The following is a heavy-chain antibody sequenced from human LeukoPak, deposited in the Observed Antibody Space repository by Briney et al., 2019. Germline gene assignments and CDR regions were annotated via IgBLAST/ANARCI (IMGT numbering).Heavy chain of an antibody. CDR1: GGSISSSSYY. Sequence: SETLSLTCIVSGGSISSSSYYWGWIRQPPGKGLDWIANIYYSGSTYYNPSLKSRVTISIDTSKNQFSLKLNSVTAADTAVYYCARSSSWYGGPGFDNWGQGILVTVSS. J-gene: IGHJ4*02. V-gene: IGHV4-39*07. D-gene: IGHD6-13*01. CDR2: IYYSGST. CDR3: ARSSSWYGGPGFDN.